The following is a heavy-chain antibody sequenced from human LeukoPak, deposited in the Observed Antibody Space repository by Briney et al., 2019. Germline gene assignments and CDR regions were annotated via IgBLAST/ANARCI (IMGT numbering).Heavy chain of an antibody. V-gene: IGHV3-53*01. CDR3: ARVQAPLGLAFDI. J-gene: IGHJ3*02. CDR2: LYSGDNA. D-gene: IGHD3-10*01. Sequence: GGSLRLSCAASGFTVSSKYMSWVRQAPGKGLEWVSVLYSGDNAYYADSVKGRFTVSRDTSKTTLFLQMNSLRAEDTAVYYCARVQAPLGLAFDIWGQGTMVTVSS. CDR1: GFTVSSKY.